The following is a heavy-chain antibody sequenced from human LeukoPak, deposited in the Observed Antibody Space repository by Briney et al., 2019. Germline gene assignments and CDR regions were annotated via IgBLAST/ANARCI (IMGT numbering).Heavy chain of an antibody. CDR1: GFRFSSYE. V-gene: IGHV3-48*03. J-gene: IGHJ5*01. CDR3: TRMGRDDWFDS. CDR2: ISSSSSTI. D-gene: IGHD1-26*01. Sequence: PGGSLRLSCVSSGFRFSSYEMNWVRQAPGKGLEWVSYISSSSSTIYYADSVEGRFTISRDNANNSLYLQMSSLRAEDTAVYYCTRMGRDDWFDSWGQGTLVTVSS.